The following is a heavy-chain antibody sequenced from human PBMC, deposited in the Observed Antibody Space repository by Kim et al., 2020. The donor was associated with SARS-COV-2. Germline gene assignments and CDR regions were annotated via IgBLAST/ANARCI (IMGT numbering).Heavy chain of an antibody. J-gene: IGHJ3*02. CDR1: GGSISSYY. CDR3: ARWGSGWYSDDAFDI. V-gene: IGHV4-59*08. CDR2: IYYSGST. Sequence: SETLSLTCTVSGGSISSYYWSWIRQPPGKGLEWIGYIYYSGSTNYNPSLKSRVTISVDTSKNQFSLKLSSVTATDTAVYYCARWGSGWYSDDAFDIWGQGTMVTVSS. D-gene: IGHD6-19*01.